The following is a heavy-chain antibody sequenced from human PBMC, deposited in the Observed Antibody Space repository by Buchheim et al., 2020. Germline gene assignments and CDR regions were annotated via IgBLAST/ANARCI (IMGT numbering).Heavy chain of an antibody. D-gene: IGHD4-17*01. V-gene: IGHV4-31*03. CDR2: VHYSGST. Sequence: QVQLQESGPGLVKPSQTLSLTCTVSGDSVSGGAYYWTWIRPHPGQGLEWIGYVHYSGSTYYNPSLKSRVALSIDTSKNQSSLRLNSMTAADTAVYFCARLLIDYGDYYFDSWGHGTL. J-gene: IGHJ4*01. CDR1: GDSVSGGAYY. CDR3: ARLLIDYGDYYFDS.